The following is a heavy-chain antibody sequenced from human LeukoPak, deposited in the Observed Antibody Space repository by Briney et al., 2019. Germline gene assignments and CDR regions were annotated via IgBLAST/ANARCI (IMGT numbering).Heavy chain of an antibody. J-gene: IGHJ5*02. V-gene: IGHV1-18*01. Sequence: ASVKVSCKASGYTFTSYGISWVRQAPGQGLEWMGWISAYNGNTNYAQKFQGRVTMTRDTSISTAYMELSRLRSDDTAVYYCARVGRIAARSVGWFDPWGQGTLVTVSS. CDR2: ISAYNGNT. D-gene: IGHD6-6*01. CDR3: ARVGRIAARSVGWFDP. CDR1: GYTFTSYG.